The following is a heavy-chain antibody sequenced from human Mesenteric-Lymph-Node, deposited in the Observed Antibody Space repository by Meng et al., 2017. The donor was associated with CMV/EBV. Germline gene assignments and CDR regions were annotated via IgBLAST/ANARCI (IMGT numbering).Heavy chain of an antibody. J-gene: IGHJ4*02. CDR2: IKQDGSEK. CDR3: SRGSSWTYFDY. Sequence: GESLKIFCAASGFAFSRYWMSWVRPAPGKGLEWVANIKQDGSEKYYVDSVKSLFTISRDNAKNSLYLQMNSLRAEETAVYYCSRGSSWTYFDYWGQGTLVTVSS. V-gene: IGHV3-7*01. CDR1: GFAFSRYW. D-gene: IGHD6-13*01.